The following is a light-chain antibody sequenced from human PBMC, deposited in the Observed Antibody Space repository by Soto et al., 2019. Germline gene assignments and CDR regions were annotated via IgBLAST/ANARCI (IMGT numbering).Light chain of an antibody. CDR3: QQLNSYPLFT. Sequence: IQLTQSPSSLSASVGDRVTITCRASPAIASFLAWYQQKPGTAPKLLIYDAATLQSGVPSRFSGSGSGTDFTLTISSLQPEDFATYYCQQLNSYPLFTFGQGTRLEI. CDR1: PAIASF. CDR2: DAA. V-gene: IGKV1-9*01. J-gene: IGKJ5*01.